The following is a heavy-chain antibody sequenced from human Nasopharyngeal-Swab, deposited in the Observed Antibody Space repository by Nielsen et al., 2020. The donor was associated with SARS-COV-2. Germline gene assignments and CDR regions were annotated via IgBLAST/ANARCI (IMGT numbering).Heavy chain of an antibody. CDR1: GASISSRNNY. CDR2: IFSSGST. D-gene: IGHD4-17*01. V-gene: IGHV4-39*07. J-gene: IGHJ4*02. CDR3: ARDESGDYLGLPFDH. Sequence: SETLSLTCVVSGASISSRNNYWGWIRQSPGKGLEWIGTIFSSGSTYNPSLKSRVTMSVDKSKNQFSLKLPSVTAADTAVYYCARDESGDYLGLPFDHWGRGTLVTVSS.